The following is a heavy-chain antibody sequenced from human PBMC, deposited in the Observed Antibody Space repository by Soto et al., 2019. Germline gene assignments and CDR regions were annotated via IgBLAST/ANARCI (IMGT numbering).Heavy chain of an antibody. V-gene: IGHV4-34*01. Sequence: SETLSLTCAVYGGSFSGYYWSWIRQPPGKGLEWIGEINHSGSTNYNPSLKSRVTISVDTSKNQFSLKLSSVTAADTAVYYCASGYYTHFDYWGQGTLVTVSS. CDR2: INHSGST. CDR1: GGSFSGYY. J-gene: IGHJ4*02. D-gene: IGHD3-3*01. CDR3: ASGYYTHFDY.